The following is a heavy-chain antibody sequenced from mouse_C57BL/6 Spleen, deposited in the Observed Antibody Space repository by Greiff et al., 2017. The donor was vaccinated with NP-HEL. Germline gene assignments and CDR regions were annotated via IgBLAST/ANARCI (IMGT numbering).Heavy chain of an antibody. J-gene: IGHJ3*01. V-gene: IGHV1-72*01. CDR2: IDPNSGGT. Sequence: QVQLKQPGAELVKPGASVKLSCKASGYTFTSYWMHWVKQRPGRGLEWIGRIDPNSGGTKYNEKFKSKATLTVDKPSSTAYMQLSSLTSEDSAVYYCAREGNWDFAYWGQGTLVTVSA. CDR3: AREGNWDFAY. D-gene: IGHD4-1*01. CDR1: GYTFTSYW.